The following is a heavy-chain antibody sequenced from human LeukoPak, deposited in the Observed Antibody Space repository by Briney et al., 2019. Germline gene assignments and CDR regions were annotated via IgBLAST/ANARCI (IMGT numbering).Heavy chain of an antibody. Sequence: KVSCKASGYTFTGYYMHWVRQAPGQGLEWMGIIYCGDSDTRYSPSFQGQVTISADKSISTAYLQWSSLKASDTAMYYCARSKSYYYNGMDVWGHGTTVTVSS. D-gene: IGHD3-3*01. J-gene: IGHJ6*02. CDR3: ARSKSYYYNGMDV. CDR1: GYTFTGYY. V-gene: IGHV5-51*01. CDR2: IYCGDSDT.